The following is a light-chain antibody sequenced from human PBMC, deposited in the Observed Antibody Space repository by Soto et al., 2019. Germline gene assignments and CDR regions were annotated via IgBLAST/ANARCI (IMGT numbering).Light chain of an antibody. CDR3: QQRSNWPPIT. V-gene: IGKV3-11*01. CDR2: QPS. CDR1: QYINTR. J-gene: IGKJ5*01. Sequence: FIRSPDTLSACPGRGAARCCKASQYINTRLAWYQHRPGQAPRLLIYQPSLRAAGIPARFSASGSGPDFTLTISDVQPEDFAVYYCQQRSNWPPITFGQGTRLEIK.